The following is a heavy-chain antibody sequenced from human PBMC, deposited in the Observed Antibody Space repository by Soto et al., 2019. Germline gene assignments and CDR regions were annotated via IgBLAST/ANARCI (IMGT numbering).Heavy chain of an antibody. Sequence: QVQLQESGPGLVKPSQTLSLTCTVSGGSISSGDYYWSWIRQPPGKGLEWIGYIYYSGGTYYNPSLKSRVTISVDTSKNQFSLKLSSVTAADTAVYYCAREKVIAARYYGMDVWGQGTTVTVSS. V-gene: IGHV4-30-4*01. CDR1: GGSISSGDYY. CDR2: IYYSGGT. D-gene: IGHD6-6*01. CDR3: AREKVIAARYYGMDV. J-gene: IGHJ6*02.